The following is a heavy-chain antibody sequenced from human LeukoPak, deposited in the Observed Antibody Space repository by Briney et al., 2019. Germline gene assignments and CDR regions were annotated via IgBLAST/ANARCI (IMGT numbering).Heavy chain of an antibody. CDR1: GFTFTNYG. V-gene: IGHV3-30*02. CDR3: ARDTGGYSYGYGFDP. J-gene: IGHJ5*02. CDR2: IRYDGSSN. D-gene: IGHD5-18*01. Sequence: GGSLRLSCAASGFTFTNYGIHWVHQAPGKGLEWVAFIRYDGSSNYYADSVKGRFTIFRDNSKNTLYLQMNSLRAEDTAVYYCARDTGGYSYGYGFDPWGQGTLVTVSS.